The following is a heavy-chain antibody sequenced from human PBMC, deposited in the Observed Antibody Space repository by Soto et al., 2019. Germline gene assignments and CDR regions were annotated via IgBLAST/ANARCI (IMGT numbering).Heavy chain of an antibody. CDR3: ARGGRSSSRRMDV. CDR1: GGSFSGYY. V-gene: IGHV4-34*01. D-gene: IGHD6-19*01. J-gene: IGHJ6*02. Sequence: QVQLQQWGAGLLKPSETLSLTCAVYGGSFSGYYWSWIRQPPGKGLEWIGENNHSGSTNYNPSLKSRVTITVDTSKNQFALKLSSVTAADTAVYYCARGGRSSSRRMDVWGQGTTVTVSS. CDR2: NNHSGST.